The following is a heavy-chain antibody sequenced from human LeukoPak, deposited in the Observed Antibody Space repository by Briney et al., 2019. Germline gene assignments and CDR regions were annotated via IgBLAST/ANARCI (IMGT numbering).Heavy chain of an antibody. CDR2: IYHTGTT. CDR1: GGLISRIEYY. V-gene: IGHV4-30-4*01. CDR3: ASVSVWELATHPGGSFDY. D-gene: IGHD1-26*01. Sequence: SETLSLTCTVSGGLISRIEYYWSWIRQSPVKGLEWLGHIYHTGTTLYSPHLNNRLTVSVDSSRNQFSLTLNSVTAADTAVYYCASVSVWELATHPGGSFDYWGRGILVTVSS. J-gene: IGHJ4*02.